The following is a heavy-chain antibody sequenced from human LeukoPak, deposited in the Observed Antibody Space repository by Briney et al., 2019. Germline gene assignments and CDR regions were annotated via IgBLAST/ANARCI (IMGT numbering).Heavy chain of an antibody. CDR1: GFIFSNYW. CDR2: IKQDGREK. CDR3: AKRAAYSFDS. J-gene: IGHJ4*02. D-gene: IGHD2-15*01. Sequence: PGGSLRLSCSASGFIFSNYWMSWVRQAPGKGLEWVANIKQDGREKYYVDSVKGRFTISRDNAKNSLSLQMNSLRAEDTAVYYCAKRAAYSFDSWGQGTLVTVSS. V-gene: IGHV3-7*05.